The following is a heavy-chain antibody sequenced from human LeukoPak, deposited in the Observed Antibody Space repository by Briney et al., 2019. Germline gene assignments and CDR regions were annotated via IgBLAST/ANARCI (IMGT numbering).Heavy chain of an antibody. Sequence: ASVKVSCKASGYTFTSYDINWVRQATGQGLEWMGWMNPNSGNTGYAQKFQGRVTMTRNTSISTAYMELSSLRSEDTAVDYCARGRFGSWFPSPGFYWGQGTLVTVSS. CDR2: MNPNSGNT. CDR1: GYTFTSYD. D-gene: IGHD6-13*01. J-gene: IGHJ4*02. V-gene: IGHV1-8*01. CDR3: ARGRFGSWFPSPGFY.